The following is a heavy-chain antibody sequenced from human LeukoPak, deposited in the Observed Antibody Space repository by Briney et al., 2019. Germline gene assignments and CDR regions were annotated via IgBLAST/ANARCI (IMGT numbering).Heavy chain of an antibody. CDR2: TSASGGST. V-gene: IGHV3-23*01. CDR1: GFTFSSYA. CDR3: AKVGYSYAQAYFDC. D-gene: IGHD5-18*01. J-gene: IGHJ4*02. Sequence: PGGSLRLSCAASGFTFSSYAMSWVRQAPGKGLEWVSETSASGGSTYHADSVKGRFTISRDNFKNTLYLQMNSLRAEDTAVYYCAKVGYSYAQAYFDCWGQGTLVTVSS.